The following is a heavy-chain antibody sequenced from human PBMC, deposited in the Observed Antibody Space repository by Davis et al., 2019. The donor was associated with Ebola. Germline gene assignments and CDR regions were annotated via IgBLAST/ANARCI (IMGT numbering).Heavy chain of an antibody. CDR1: GFTFSDYH. J-gene: IGHJ4*02. D-gene: IGHD3-9*01. CDR3: ARAVTSDWFFDY. Sequence: GGSLRLSCAGTGFTFSDYHMTWIRQAPGKGLEWLSDISSSSSYTNYADSVKGRFTISRDNAKSSMFLQMNSLRVEDTALYYCARAVTSDWFFDYWGQGTPVTVSS. CDR2: ISSSSSYT. V-gene: IGHV3-11*06.